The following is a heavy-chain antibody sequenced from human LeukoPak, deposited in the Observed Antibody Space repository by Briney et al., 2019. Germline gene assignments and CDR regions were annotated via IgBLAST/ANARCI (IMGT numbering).Heavy chain of an antibody. D-gene: IGHD2-15*01. CDR3: ATAGGDGSRMGFDP. Sequence: GGSLRLSCADSGFTFSRYWMHWVRQTPGRGLVWVSCISADGSVTRYADSVKGRFTISKDNTKSTLYLQMHSLRAEDTAVYYCATAGGDGSRMGFDPWGQGTLVTVSS. J-gene: IGHJ5*02. V-gene: IGHV3-74*01. CDR2: ISADGSVT. CDR1: GFTFSRYW.